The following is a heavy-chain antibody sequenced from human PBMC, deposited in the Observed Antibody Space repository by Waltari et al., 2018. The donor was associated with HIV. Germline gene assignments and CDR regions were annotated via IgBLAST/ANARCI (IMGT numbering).Heavy chain of an antibody. CDR3: ARAVQGYCSGGSCENYFDY. CDR1: GGSISSSSYY. Sequence: QLQLQESGPGLVKPSETLSLTCPVSGGSISSSSYYWGRLRQPPGMGLEWIGSIYYSGSTYYNPSLKSRVTISVDTSKNQFSLKLSSVTAADTAVYYCARAVQGYCSGGSCENYFDYWGQGTLVTVSS. V-gene: IGHV4-39*01. CDR2: IYYSGST. J-gene: IGHJ4*02. D-gene: IGHD2-15*01.